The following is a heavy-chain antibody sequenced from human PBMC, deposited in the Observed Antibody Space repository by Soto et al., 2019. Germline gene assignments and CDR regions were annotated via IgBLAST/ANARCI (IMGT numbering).Heavy chain of an antibody. D-gene: IGHD3-22*01. J-gene: IGHJ3*02. CDR2: ITDSGTQT. Sequence: GGSLRLSCAASGFILSTSAMSWVRQAPGKGLEWVSTITDSGTQTYYADSVTGRFTISRDNSKNTLHLQMSSLRVEDTAVYYCARVKTKYDRRAFDIWGQGTMVTVSS. V-gene: IGHV3-23*01. CDR3: ARVKTKYDRRAFDI. CDR1: GFILSTSA.